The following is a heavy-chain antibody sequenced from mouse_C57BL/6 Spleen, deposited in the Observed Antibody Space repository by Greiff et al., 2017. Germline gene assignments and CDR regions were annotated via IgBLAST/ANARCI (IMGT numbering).Heavy chain of an antibody. Sequence: QVQLQQSGPELVKPGASVKLSCKASGYAFSSYWMNWVKQRPGKGLEWIGRIYPGDGDTNYNGKFKGKATLTADKSSSTAYMQLSSLTSEDSAVYVCSRRGRAYGYAMDYWGQGTSVTVSS. D-gene: IGHD1-1*01. V-gene: IGHV1-82*01. CDR3: SRRGRAYGYAMDY. CDR2: IYPGDGDT. J-gene: IGHJ4*01. CDR1: GYAFSSYW.